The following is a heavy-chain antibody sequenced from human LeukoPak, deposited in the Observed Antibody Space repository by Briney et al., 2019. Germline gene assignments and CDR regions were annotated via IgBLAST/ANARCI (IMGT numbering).Heavy chain of an antibody. J-gene: IGHJ4*02. CDR3: ARGISDPSAYSSPGAY. Sequence: GGSLRLSCAVSGFTLTNACMSWVRQAPGKGLEWVGGIKTKTDSGTTDYAAPMKGRFTISRDDSKNTLYLQMNSLRAEDTAVYYCARGISDPSAYSSPGAYWGQGTLVTVSS. V-gene: IGHV3-15*01. CDR2: IKTKTDSGTT. CDR1: GFTLTNAC. D-gene: IGHD6-13*01.